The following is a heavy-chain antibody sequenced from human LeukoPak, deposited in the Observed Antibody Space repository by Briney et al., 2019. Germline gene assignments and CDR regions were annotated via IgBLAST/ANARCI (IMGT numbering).Heavy chain of an antibody. V-gene: IGHV1-46*01. CDR2: INTSGGST. J-gene: IGHJ4*02. Sequence: GASVKVSCKASGYTFTIYYMHLVRQAPGQGLEWMGIINTSGGSTSYAQKFQGRVTVTRDTSTSTVYMELSSLSSEDTAVYYCARDWSTGDWGQGTLVTVSS. CDR3: ARDWSTGD. CDR1: GYTFTIYY. D-gene: IGHD7-27*01.